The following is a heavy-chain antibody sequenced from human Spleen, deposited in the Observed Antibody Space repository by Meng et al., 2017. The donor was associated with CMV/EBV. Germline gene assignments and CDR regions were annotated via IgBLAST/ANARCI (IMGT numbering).Heavy chain of an antibody. CDR2: SYYSGNT. D-gene: IGHD3-16*01. Sequence: GGSISRSSSYWGWNRQSPGKGLEWIGVSYYSGNTFYHPSLKSRVTISADTSKNQLSLKLSSVTAADTAVYYCATEHGSRLGDWFDPWGQGSLVTVSS. CDR1: GGSISRSSSY. J-gene: IGHJ5*02. V-gene: IGHV4-39*07. CDR3: ATEHGSRLGDWFDP.